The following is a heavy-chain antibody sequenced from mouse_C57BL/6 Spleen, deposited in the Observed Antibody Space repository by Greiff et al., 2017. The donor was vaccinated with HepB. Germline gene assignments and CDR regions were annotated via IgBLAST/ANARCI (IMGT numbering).Heavy chain of an antibody. J-gene: IGHJ2*01. D-gene: IGHD2-3*01. CDR1: GFSFNTYA. CDR2: IRSKSNNYAT. CDR3: VRQDGYYWGVFDY. V-gene: IGHV10-1*01. Sequence: EVQGVESGGGLVQPKGSLKLSCAASGFSFNTYAMNWVRQAPGKGLEWVARIRSKSNNYATYYADSVKDRFTISRDDSESMLYLQMNNLKTEDTAMYYCVRQDGYYWGVFDYWGQGTTLTVSS.